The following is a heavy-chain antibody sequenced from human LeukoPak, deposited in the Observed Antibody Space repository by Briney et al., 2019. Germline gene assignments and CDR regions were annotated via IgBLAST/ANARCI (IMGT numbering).Heavy chain of an antibody. CDR3: ARIAVAAFDY. CDR1: GFTLSSYW. V-gene: IGHV3-7*03. Sequence: GGSLRLSCAASGFTLSSYWMSWVRQAPGKGLEWVANIKQDGSEIYCVASVEGRFTISRDNAKNSLYLQMNSLRAEDTAVYYCARIAVAAFDYWGQGTLVTVSS. D-gene: IGHD6-19*01. CDR2: IKQDGSEI. J-gene: IGHJ4*02.